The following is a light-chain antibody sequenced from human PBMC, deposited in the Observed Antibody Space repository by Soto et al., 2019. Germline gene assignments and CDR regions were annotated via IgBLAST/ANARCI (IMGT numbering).Light chain of an antibody. Sequence: QSVLTQTPSVSGTPGLRVNISCSGGISNIGKDTVNWYQQLPGTAPKLLMFNDDKRPSGVPDRFSGSRSGTSASLAISGLQSDDEAVYFCSTWDDSLNGWVFGGGTKLTVL. CDR2: NDD. CDR1: ISNIGKDT. CDR3: STWDDSLNGWV. V-gene: IGLV1-44*01. J-gene: IGLJ3*02.